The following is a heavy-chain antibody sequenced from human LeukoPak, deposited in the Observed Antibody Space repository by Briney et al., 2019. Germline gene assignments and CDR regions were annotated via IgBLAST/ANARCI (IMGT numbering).Heavy chain of an antibody. J-gene: IGHJ1*01. Sequence: PGGSLSLSCAVSGFSFSEYWMTWVRQAPGEGPEWVATIKQDGSEKYYVNSVKGRFTISRDNTKDSLYLHMNSLRADDTAVYYCASLWDGGFWGQGTLVTVSS. CDR2: IKQDGSEK. D-gene: IGHD3-16*01. CDR1: GFSFSEYW. V-gene: IGHV3-7*02. CDR3: ASLWDGGF.